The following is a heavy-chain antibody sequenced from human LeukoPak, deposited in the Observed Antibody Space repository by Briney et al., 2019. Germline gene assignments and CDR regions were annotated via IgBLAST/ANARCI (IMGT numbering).Heavy chain of an antibody. J-gene: IGHJ4*02. CDR1: GGSVSGYY. Sequence: PSETLSLTCTVSGGSVSGYYWTWIRQSAGRGLEWIGRLYSNGMTSYNPSLKSRVTMSIDTSKKQFALRLSSVTAADTAVYFCARGTSGYYNEWGQGILVTVSS. CDR2: LYSNGMT. CDR3: ARGTSGYYNE. V-gene: IGHV4-4*07. D-gene: IGHD3-22*01.